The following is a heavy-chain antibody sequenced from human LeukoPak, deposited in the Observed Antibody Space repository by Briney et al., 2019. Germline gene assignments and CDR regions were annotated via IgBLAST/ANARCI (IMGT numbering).Heavy chain of an antibody. J-gene: IGHJ5*02. V-gene: IGHV1-69*13. CDR2: IIPIFGTA. D-gene: IGHD3-9*01. CDR3: ARGRDILTGYPASYP. CDR1: GGTFSSYA. Sequence: GASVKVSCKASGGTFSSYAISWVRQAPGQGLEWMGGIIPIFGTANYAQKFQGRVTITADESTSTAYMELSSLRSEDTAVYYCARGRDILTGYPASYPWGQGTLVTVSS.